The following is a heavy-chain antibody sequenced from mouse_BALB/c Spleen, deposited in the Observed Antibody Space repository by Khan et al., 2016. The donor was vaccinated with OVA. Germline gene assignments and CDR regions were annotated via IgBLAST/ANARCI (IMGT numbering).Heavy chain of an antibody. Sequence: EVELVESGGGFMQPGGSLKLSCATSGFTFTDYYMYWVRQTPEKRLEWVAYISNRGTTTYYPDTVRGRFTISRDNDKNTLYLQMSRLGSDGKVIYLGAREGDGGGLAYWGQGTLVTVSA. V-gene: IGHV5-12*02. CDR3: AREGDGGGLAY. CDR1: GFTFTDYY. J-gene: IGHJ3*01. CDR2: ISNRGTTT. D-gene: IGHD1-1*02.